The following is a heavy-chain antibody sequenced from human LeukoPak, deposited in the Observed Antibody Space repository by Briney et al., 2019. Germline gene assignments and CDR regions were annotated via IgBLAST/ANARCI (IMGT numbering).Heavy chain of an antibody. Sequence: PGGSLRLSCAASGFTFSSYWMSWVRQAPGKGLEWVANIKQDGSEKYYVDSVKGRFTISRDNAKNSLYPQMNSLRAEDTAVYYCARDVITFGGVIVTPDYWGQGTLVTVSS. V-gene: IGHV3-7*01. CDR3: ARDVITFGGVIVTPDY. J-gene: IGHJ4*02. CDR1: GFTFSSYW. CDR2: IKQDGSEK. D-gene: IGHD3-16*02.